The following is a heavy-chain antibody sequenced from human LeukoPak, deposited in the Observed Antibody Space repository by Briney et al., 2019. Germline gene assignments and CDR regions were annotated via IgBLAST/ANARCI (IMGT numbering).Heavy chain of an antibody. Sequence: GGSLRLSCAASGFKFSDHYIDWVRQAPGKGLEWVSSISSSSSYIYYADSVKGRFTISRDNGKNSLYLQMNSLRAEDTAVYYCAREPIYYGDYVFSVYYYMDVWGKGTTVTVSS. CDR1: GFKFSDHY. CDR3: AREPIYYGDYVFSVYYYMDV. CDR2: ISSSSSYI. V-gene: IGHV3-21*01. J-gene: IGHJ6*03. D-gene: IGHD4-17*01.